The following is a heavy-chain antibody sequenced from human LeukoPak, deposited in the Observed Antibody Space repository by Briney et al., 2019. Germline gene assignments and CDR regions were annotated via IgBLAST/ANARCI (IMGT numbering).Heavy chain of an antibody. CDR3: AKDLTSVAGTNWFDP. V-gene: IGHV3-23*01. CDR2: ISGSGGST. J-gene: IGHJ5*02. Sequence: GGSLRLSCAASGFTFSSYAVSWVRQAPGKGLEWVSTISGSGGSTFYADSVKGQFTISRDNSKSTLYLQMNGLRVEDTAVYYCAKDLTSVAGTNWFDPWGQGTLVTVSS. D-gene: IGHD6-19*01. CDR1: GFTFSSYA.